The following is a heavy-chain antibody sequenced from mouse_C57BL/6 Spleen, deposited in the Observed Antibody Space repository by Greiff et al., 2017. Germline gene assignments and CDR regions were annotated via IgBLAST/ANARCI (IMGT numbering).Heavy chain of an antibody. Sequence: QVQLQQPGAELVMPGASVKLSCKASGYTFTSYWMHWVKQRPGQGLEWIGEIDPSDSYTNYNQKFKGKSTLTVDKSSSTAYMQLSSLTSEDSAVYHCARGDGRGYAMDDWGQGTSVTVSS. D-gene: IGHD2-3*01. J-gene: IGHJ4*01. CDR2: IDPSDSYT. CDR3: ARGDGRGYAMDD. CDR1: GYTFTSYW. V-gene: IGHV1-69*01.